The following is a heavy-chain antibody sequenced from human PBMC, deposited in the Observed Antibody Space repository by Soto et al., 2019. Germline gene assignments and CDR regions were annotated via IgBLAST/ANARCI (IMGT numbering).Heavy chain of an antibody. Sequence: ASETLSLTCAVSGGPISSGGYSWSWIRQPPGKGLEWIGYIYHSGSTYYNPSLKSRVTISVDRSKNQFSLKLSSVTAADTAVYYCARASTTVTTLAYWGQGTLVTVSS. D-gene: IGHD4-17*01. CDR2: IYHSGST. CDR1: GGPISSGGYS. J-gene: IGHJ4*02. CDR3: ARASTTVTTLAY. V-gene: IGHV4-30-2*01.